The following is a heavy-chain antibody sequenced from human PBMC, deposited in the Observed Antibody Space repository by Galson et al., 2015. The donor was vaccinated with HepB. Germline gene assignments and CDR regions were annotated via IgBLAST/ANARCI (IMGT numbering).Heavy chain of an antibody. J-gene: IGHJ5*02. CDR1: GYTFTSYA. CDR2: INTNTGNP. D-gene: IGHD3-10*01. Sequence: SVKVSCKASGYTFTSYAMNWVRQAPGQGLEWMGWINTNTGNPTYAQGFTGRFVFSLDTSVSTAYLQISSLKAEDTAVYYCARSDRMVRGVDSANWFDPWGQGTLVTVSS. V-gene: IGHV7-4-1*02. CDR3: ARSDRMVRGVDSANWFDP.